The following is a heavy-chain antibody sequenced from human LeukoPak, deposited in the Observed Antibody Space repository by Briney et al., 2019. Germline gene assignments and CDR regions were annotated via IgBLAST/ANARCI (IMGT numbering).Heavy chain of an antibody. V-gene: IGHV4-34*01. D-gene: IGHD6-13*01. CDR2: INHSGST. J-gene: IGHJ6*03. CDR1: GGSFSGYY. Sequence: KASETLSLTCAVYGGSFSGYYWSWIRQPPGKGLEWIGEINHSGSTYYNPSLKSRVTISVDTSKNQFSLSLSSVTAADTAVYYCARADYSSSWSHEYYYMDVWGKGTTVTVSS. CDR3: ARADYSSSWSHEYYYMDV.